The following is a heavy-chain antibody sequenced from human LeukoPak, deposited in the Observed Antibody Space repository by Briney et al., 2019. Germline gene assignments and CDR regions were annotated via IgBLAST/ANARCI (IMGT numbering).Heavy chain of an antibody. D-gene: IGHD3-10*01. CDR3: ARTYYYGSGSYYFDY. Sequence: PSETLSLTCTVSGGSISTYYWSWVRQPPGKGLEWIGYIYYSGSTNYNPSLKSRDSISVDTSNNQFSLKLNSVTAADTAVYYCARTYYYGSGSYYFDYWGQGTLVTVSS. J-gene: IGHJ4*02. V-gene: IGHV4-59*08. CDR1: GGSISTYY. CDR2: IYYSGST.